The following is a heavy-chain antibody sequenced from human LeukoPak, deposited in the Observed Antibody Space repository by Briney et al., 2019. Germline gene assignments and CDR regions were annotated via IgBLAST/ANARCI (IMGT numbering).Heavy chain of an antibody. CDR3: ASVYSLYDN. CDR2: IFYSGST. Sequence: SETLSLTCTVSGGSISSSSYYWGWIRQPPGKGLEWIGSIFYSGSTYYNPSLKSRITISVDTSKNQFSLKLTSVTAADTAVYYCASVYSLYDNWGQGILVIVSS. V-gene: IGHV4-39*01. D-gene: IGHD6-13*01. J-gene: IGHJ4*02. CDR1: GGSISSSSYY.